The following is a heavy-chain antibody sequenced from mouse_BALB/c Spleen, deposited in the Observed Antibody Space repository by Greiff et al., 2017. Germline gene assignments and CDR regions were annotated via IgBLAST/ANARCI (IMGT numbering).Heavy chain of an antibody. D-gene: IGHD2-1*01. CDR2: IDPANGNT. J-gene: IGHJ3*01. Sequence: EVQLQQSGAELVKPGASVKLSCTASGFNIKDTYMHWVKQRPEQGLEWIGRIDPANGNTKYDPKFQGKATITADTSSNTAYLQLSSLTSEDTAVYYCVNGNPWFAYWGQGTLVTVSA. CDR3: VNGNPWFAY. CDR1: GFNIKDTY. V-gene: IGHV14-3*02.